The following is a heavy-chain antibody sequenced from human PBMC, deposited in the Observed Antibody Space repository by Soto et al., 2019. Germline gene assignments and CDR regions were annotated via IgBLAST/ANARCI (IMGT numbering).Heavy chain of an antibody. D-gene: IGHD3-10*01. V-gene: IGHV3-30*18. CDR1: GFTFHNYW. J-gene: IGHJ5*02. CDR2: ISYDGSNK. CDR3: AKDKSAFIWFGEPHNWFDP. Sequence: GGSLRLSCAASGFTFHNYWMGWVRQTPDKGLEWVAFISYDGSNKYYADSVKGRFTISRDNSKNTLYLQMNSLRAEDTAVYYCAKDKSAFIWFGEPHNWFDPWGQGTLVTVSS.